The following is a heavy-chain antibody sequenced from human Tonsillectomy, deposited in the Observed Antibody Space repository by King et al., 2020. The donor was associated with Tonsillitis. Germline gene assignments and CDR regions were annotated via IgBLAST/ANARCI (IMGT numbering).Heavy chain of an antibody. CDR3: ARAIDNIVVVSAATLYY. V-gene: IGHV1-2*02. CDR1: GYSFTDYF. CDR2: INPNSGGA. J-gene: IGHJ4*02. Sequence: VQLVESGAEVKKPGASVKVSCKASGYSFTDYFMHWVRQAPGQGPEWMGWINPNSGGAKYAQNFQGRVTMTRDWSISTAYMELTSLRYEDTAVYYCARAIDNIVVVSAATLYYWGQGTLVTVSS. D-gene: IGHD2-2*01.